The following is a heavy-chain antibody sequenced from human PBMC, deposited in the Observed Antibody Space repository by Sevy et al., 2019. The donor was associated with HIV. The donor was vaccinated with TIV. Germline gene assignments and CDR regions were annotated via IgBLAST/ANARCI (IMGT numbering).Heavy chain of an antibody. D-gene: IGHD2-15*01. CDR2: ISRSGRST. CDR1: GFTFSTYA. J-gene: IGHJ6*02. V-gene: IGHV3-23*01. CDR3: AKGYCDGGSCPRDYYYYGMDV. Sequence: GGSLRLSCAASGFTFSTYAMNWVRQAPGKGLEWVSSISRSGRSTYSADSVEGRFTISRDNFKNTLYLQLSSLRVDDTAVYYCAKGYCDGGSCPRDYYYYGMDVWGRGTTVTVSS.